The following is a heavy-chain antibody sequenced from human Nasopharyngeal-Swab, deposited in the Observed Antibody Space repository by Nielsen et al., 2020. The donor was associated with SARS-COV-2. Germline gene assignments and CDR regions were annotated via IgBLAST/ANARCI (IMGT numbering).Heavy chain of an antibody. CDR1: GYSISSGYY. D-gene: IGHD2-2*01. CDR2: IYHSGST. Sequence: SETLSLTCTVSGYSISSGYYWGWIRQPPGKGLEWIGTIYHSGSTYYNPSLKSRVTISVDTSKNQSSLKLSSVTAADTAVYYCAGGYCSSTSCYAARHFDYWGQGTLVTVSS. J-gene: IGHJ4*02. V-gene: IGHV4-38-2*02. CDR3: AGGYCSSTSCYAARHFDY.